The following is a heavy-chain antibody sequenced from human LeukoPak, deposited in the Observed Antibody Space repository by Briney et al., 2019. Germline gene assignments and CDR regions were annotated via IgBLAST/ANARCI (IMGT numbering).Heavy chain of an antibody. CDR2: INHSGST. V-gene: IGHV4-39*07. J-gene: IGHJ4*02. D-gene: IGHD3-10*01. CDR1: GGSISSSSYY. Sequence: SETLSLTCTVSGGSISSSSYYWSWIRQPPGKGLEWIGEINHSGSTNYNPSLKSRVTISVDTSKNQFSLKLSSVTAADTAVYYCARGRYYYATHHVRTYYFDYWGQGTLVTVSS. CDR3: ARGRYYYATHHVRTYYFDY.